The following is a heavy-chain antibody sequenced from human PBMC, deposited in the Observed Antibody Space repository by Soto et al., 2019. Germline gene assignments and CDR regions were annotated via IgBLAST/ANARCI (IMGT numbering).Heavy chain of an antibody. CDR3: ARRTDSGGSCYWGT. CDR1: GGSISSSSYY. D-gene: IGHD2-15*01. Sequence: QLQLQESGPGLVKPSETLSLTCTVSGGSISSSSYYWGWIRQPPGKGLEWIGSIYYSGSTYYNPSPKRPLTISVHRSKTQFALKLSSVTAADTAVYYCARRTDSGGSCYWGTWGQGTMVTVCS. V-gene: IGHV4-39*01. CDR2: IYYSGST. J-gene: IGHJ3*01.